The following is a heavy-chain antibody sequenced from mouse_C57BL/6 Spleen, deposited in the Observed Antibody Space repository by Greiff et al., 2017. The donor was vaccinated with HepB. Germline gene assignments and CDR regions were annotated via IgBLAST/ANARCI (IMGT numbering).Heavy chain of an antibody. V-gene: IGHV14-1*01. D-gene: IGHD1-1*01. Sequence: EVKLQQSGAELVRPGASVKLSCTASGFNIKDYYMHWVKQRPEQGLEWIGRIDPEDGDTESAPKFQGKATMTADTSSNTAYLQLSSLTSEDTAVYYCTPITTVVAPYWYFDVWGTGTTVTVSS. J-gene: IGHJ1*03. CDR2: IDPEDGDT. CDR1: GFNIKDYY. CDR3: TPITTVVAPYWYFDV.